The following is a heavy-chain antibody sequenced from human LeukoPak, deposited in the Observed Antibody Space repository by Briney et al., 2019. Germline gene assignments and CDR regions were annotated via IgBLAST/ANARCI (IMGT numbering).Heavy chain of an antibody. Sequence: KPSETLSLTCAVYGGSFSGYYWSWIRQPPGKGLEWIGEINHSGSTNYNPSLKSRVTISVDTSKNQFSLKLSSVTAADTAVYYCARGGYRTSWQVKRNYYFDYWGQGTLVTVSS. CDR3: ARGGYRTSWQVKRNYYFDY. D-gene: IGHD6-13*01. J-gene: IGHJ4*02. V-gene: IGHV4-34*01. CDR2: INHSGST. CDR1: GGSFSGYY.